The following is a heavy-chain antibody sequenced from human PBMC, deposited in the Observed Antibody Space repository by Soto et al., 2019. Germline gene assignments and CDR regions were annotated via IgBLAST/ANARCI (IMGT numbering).Heavy chain of an antibody. V-gene: IGHV1-69*13. CDR1: GGTFSSYA. CDR2: IIPIFGTA. CDR3: ARDLSEAFDI. J-gene: IGHJ3*02. Sequence: SVKVSCKASGGTFSSYAISWVRQAPGQGLEWMGGIIPIFGTANYAQKFQGRATITADESTSTAYMELSSLRSEDTAVYYCARDLSEAFDIWGQGTTVTLSS.